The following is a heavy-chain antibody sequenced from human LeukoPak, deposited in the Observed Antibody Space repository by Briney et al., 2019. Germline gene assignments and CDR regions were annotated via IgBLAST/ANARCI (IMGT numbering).Heavy chain of an antibody. Sequence: PETRSLTCTVSGGSVSSGSYYWSWIRQPPGKGLEWIRYIHYSGTTNCIPYLKRRVTISVDTSKRQFALNLSSVTAADTAVYYCARGGGWLQQLETCDIWGQGTLVTVSS. D-gene: IGHD5-24*01. V-gene: IGHV4-61*01. J-gene: IGHJ3*02. CDR3: ARGGGWLQQLETCDI. CDR2: IHYSGTT. CDR1: GGSVSSGSYY.